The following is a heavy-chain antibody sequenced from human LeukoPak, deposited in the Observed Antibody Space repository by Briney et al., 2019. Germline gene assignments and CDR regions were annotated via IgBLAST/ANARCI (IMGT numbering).Heavy chain of an antibody. CDR2: IYYSGST. J-gene: IGHJ5*02. CDR1: GGSISSSSYY. V-gene: IGHV4-39*01. Sequence: KPSETLSLTCTVSGGSISSSSYYWGWIRQPPGKGLEWIGSIYYSGSTYYNPSLKSRVTISVDTSKNQFSLKLSSVTAADTAVYYCARLRCSSTSCYGIKFSWFDPWGQGTLVTVSS. CDR3: ARLRCSSTSCYGIKFSWFDP. D-gene: IGHD2-2*01.